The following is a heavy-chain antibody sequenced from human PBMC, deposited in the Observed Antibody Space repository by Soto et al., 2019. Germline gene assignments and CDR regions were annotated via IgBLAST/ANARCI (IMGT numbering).Heavy chain of an antibody. CDR3: ARGQRFSDWFDP. J-gene: IGHJ5*02. V-gene: IGHV4-4*07. Sequence: PSESLSLICTVSGGSMSSYYWTWIRQPAGKGLEWIGRVYSSGGTHYNPSLKSRVTISLDTSKNQFSLRLLSVTDADTAVYYCARGQRFSDWFDPWGQGTLVTVSS. CDR2: VYSSGGT. D-gene: IGHD3-3*01. CDR1: GGSMSSYY.